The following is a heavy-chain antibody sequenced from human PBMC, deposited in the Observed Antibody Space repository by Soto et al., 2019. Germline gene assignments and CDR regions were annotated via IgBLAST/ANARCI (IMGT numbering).Heavy chain of an antibody. V-gene: IGHV1-46*01. CDR2: INPSGGST. CDR3: VIERGYYDSSGYPDAFDI. D-gene: IGHD3-22*01. CDR1: GYTFTSYY. Sequence: ASVKVSCKASGYTFTSYYMRWVRQAPGQGLEWMGIINPSGGSTSYAQKFQGRVTMTRDTSTSTVYMELGSLRSEDTAVYSCVIERGYYDSSGYPDAFDIWGQGTMVTVSS. J-gene: IGHJ3*02.